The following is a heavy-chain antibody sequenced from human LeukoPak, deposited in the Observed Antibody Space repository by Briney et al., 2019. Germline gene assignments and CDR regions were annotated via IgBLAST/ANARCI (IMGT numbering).Heavy chain of an antibody. CDR1: GFTFSDYF. CDR2: ISSSSSYT. V-gene: IGHV3-11*06. CDR3: ARGDYGGDSNAFDI. Sequence: GGSLRLSCAASGFTFSDYFMSWIRQAPGKGLEWVSYISSSSSYTHYADSVKGRFTVSRDNARNTLSLQMNSLRAEDTAVYYCARGDYGGDSNAFDIWGPGTIVTVSS. J-gene: IGHJ3*02. D-gene: IGHD4-23*01.